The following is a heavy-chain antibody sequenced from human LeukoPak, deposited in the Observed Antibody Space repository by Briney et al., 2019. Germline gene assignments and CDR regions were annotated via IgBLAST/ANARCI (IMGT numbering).Heavy chain of an antibody. Sequence: SETLSLTCTVSGGSISSYYWSWLRQPPGKGLEWIAYLFYSGSTDYNPSLESRVTISVDTSKNQFSLKLRSVTAADTAVYYCATVAVIRGVTYFDYWGQGTLVTVSS. CDR2: LFYSGST. CDR3: ATVAVIRGVTYFDY. J-gene: IGHJ4*02. D-gene: IGHD3-10*01. V-gene: IGHV4-59*01. CDR1: GGSISSYY.